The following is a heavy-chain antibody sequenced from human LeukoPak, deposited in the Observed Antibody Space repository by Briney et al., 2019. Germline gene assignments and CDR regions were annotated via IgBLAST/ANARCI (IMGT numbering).Heavy chain of an antibody. CDR2: IYYSGST. J-gene: IGHJ3*02. CDR1: GGSISSYY. D-gene: IGHD3-22*01. Sequence: PSETLSLTCTVSGGSISSYYWSWIRQPPGKGLEWIGYIYYSGSTNYNPSLKSRVTISVDTSKNQFSLKLSSVTAADTAVYYCARQHYDSSGRDDAFGIWGQGTMVTVSS. CDR3: ARQHYDSSGRDDAFGI. V-gene: IGHV4-59*08.